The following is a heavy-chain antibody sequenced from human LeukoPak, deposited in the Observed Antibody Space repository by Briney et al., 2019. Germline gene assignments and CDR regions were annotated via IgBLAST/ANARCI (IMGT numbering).Heavy chain of an antibody. CDR1: GFTFSSYW. Sequence: GGSLRLSCAASGFTFSSYWMNWVRQAPGKGLEWVANINQDGSEKYYVDSVKGRFTISRDNGKNSLYLQLNGLRAEDTAVYYCAREGPGEYFDYWGQGTLVTVSS. CDR3: AREGPGEYFDY. CDR2: INQDGSEK. V-gene: IGHV3-7*01. J-gene: IGHJ4*02. D-gene: IGHD3-10*01.